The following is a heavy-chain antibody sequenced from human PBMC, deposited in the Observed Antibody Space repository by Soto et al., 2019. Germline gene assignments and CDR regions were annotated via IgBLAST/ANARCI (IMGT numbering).Heavy chain of an antibody. V-gene: IGHV5-51*01. CDR2: IYPGDSDT. Sequence: GESLKISCKCSGYSFTSYWIGWVRQMPGKGLEWMGIIYPGDSDTRYSPSFQGQVTISADKSISTAYLQWSSLKASDTAMYYCATYGSGTSPGYYYGMDVWGQGTTVTVSS. J-gene: IGHJ6*02. CDR3: ATYGSGTSPGYYYGMDV. CDR1: GYSFTSYW. D-gene: IGHD3-10*01.